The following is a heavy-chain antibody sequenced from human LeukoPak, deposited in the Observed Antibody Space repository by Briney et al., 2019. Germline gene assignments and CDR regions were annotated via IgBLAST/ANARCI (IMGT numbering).Heavy chain of an antibody. V-gene: IGHV4-34*01. CDR3: ARGSTMVRGVTRGVYFDY. Sequence: SETLSLTCAVYGGSFSGYYWSWIRQPPGKGLEWIGEINHSVSTNYNPSLKSRVTISVDTSKNQFSLKLSSVTAADTAVYYCARGSTMVRGVTRGVYFDYWGQGTLVTVSS. D-gene: IGHD3-10*01. CDR1: GGSFSGYY. J-gene: IGHJ4*02. CDR2: INHSVST.